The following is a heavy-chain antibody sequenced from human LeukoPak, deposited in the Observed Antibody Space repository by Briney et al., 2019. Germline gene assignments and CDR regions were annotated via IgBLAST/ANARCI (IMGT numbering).Heavy chain of an antibody. V-gene: IGHV1-2*02. J-gene: IGHJ4*02. Sequence: ASVKVSCKASGYTFTSYYMHWVRQAPGQGLEWMGWINPKNAGTNFAQRFQGRVTMTRDTSSSTVYMELSRLRSDDTAFYYCARTLYVAAVPGGLDYWGQGTLVTVSS. CDR1: GYTFTSYY. CDR3: ARTLYVAAVPGGLDY. CDR2: INPKNAGT. D-gene: IGHD6-13*01.